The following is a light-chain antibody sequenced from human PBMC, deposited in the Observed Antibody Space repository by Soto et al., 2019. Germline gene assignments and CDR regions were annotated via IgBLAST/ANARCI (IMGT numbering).Light chain of an antibody. Sequence: QLVLTQPPSVSGTPGQRVTISCSGSSSNIGSNTVEWYQHLPGAAPKLLIYSNNQRPSGVPDRFSGSKSGTSASLAISGLQSEDEADYYCSAWDDSLNGVVFGAGTKVTVL. CDR1: SSNIGSNT. V-gene: IGLV1-44*01. CDR2: SNN. CDR3: SAWDDSLNGVV. J-gene: IGLJ2*01.